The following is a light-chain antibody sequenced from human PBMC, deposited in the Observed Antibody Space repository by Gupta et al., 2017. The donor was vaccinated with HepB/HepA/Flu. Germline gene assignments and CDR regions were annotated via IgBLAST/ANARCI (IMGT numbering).Light chain of an antibody. CDR2: LNSDGSH. Sequence: SSYAIAWHQQQPEKGPRYLMKLNSDGSHSKGDGIPDRFSGSSSVAERDLTISSLQSEDEADYYCQTWGTGIHWVFGGGTKLTVL. CDR1: SSYA. V-gene: IGLV4-69*01. J-gene: IGLJ3*02. CDR3: QTWGTGIHWV.